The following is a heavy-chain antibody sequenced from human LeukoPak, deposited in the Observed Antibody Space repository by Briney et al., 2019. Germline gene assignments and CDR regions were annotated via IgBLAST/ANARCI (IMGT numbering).Heavy chain of an antibody. V-gene: IGHV3-21*01. Sequence: GGSLRLSCAASGFTFSSYGMHWVRQAPGKGLEWVSSISSSSSYIYYADSVKGRFTISRDNSKNTLYLQMNSLRAEDTAVYYCARLYSSSWSNYFDYWGQGTLVTVSS. J-gene: IGHJ4*02. CDR2: ISSSSSYI. CDR1: GFTFSSYG. D-gene: IGHD6-13*01. CDR3: ARLYSSSWSNYFDY.